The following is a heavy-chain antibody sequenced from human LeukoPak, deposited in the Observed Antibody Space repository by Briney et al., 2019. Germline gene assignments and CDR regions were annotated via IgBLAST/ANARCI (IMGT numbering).Heavy chain of an antibody. Sequence: XXIRQSPSRGLEWLGRTYYRSKWYNDYAVSVKSRITINPDTSKNQFSLQLNSVTPEDTAVYYCARGRLSGNYFDYWGQGTLVXVSS. D-gene: IGHD6-25*01. V-gene: IGHV6-1*01. CDR3: ARGRLSGNYFDY. CDR2: TYYRSKWYN. J-gene: IGHJ4*02.